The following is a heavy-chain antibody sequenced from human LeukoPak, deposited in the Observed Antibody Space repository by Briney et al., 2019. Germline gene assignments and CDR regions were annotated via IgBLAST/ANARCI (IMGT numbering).Heavy chain of an antibody. D-gene: IGHD3-3*01. V-gene: IGHV3-30*19. J-gene: IGHJ4*02. CDR2: IWYDGSNK. Sequence: PGGSLRLSCAASGFTFSSYGMHWVRQAPGKGLEWVAVIWYDGSNKYYADSVKGRFTISRDNSKNTLYLQMNSLRAEDTAVYYCARVRSVLRFFGAIDYWGQGTLVTVSS. CDR3: ARVRSVLRFFGAIDY. CDR1: GFTFSSYG.